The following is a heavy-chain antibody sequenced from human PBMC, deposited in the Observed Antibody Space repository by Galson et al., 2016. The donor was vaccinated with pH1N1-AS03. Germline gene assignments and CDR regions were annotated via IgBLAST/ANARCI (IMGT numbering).Heavy chain of an antibody. D-gene: IGHD2-2*01. CDR1: GFTVSSNY. CDR2: IYSGGIT. V-gene: IGHV3-53*01. Sequence: SLRLSCAASGFTVSSNYMSWVRQAPGKGLEWVSVIYSGGITYYADSVKGRFTISRDSSKNTLYFQMNSLRAEDTAVYYCARLRVVVVPAALGGGDYFDSWGQGTLVTVSS. J-gene: IGHJ4*02. CDR3: ARLRVVVVPAALGGGDYFDS.